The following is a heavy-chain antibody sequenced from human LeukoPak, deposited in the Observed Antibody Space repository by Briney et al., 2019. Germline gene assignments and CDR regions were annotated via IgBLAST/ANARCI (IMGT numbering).Heavy chain of an antibody. J-gene: IGHJ4*02. CDR3: ERDSRTTDFYY. D-gene: IGHD2/OR15-2a*01. CDR1: GFTFSSYW. CDR2: INSDGSGT. Sequence: TGGSLRLSCAASGFTFSSYWMHWVRQAPGKGLVWVSRINSDGSGTRYADSVKGRFTISRDNAKNTLYLQINPLRAQDTAVYYYERDSRTTDFYYWGQGTLVTVSS. V-gene: IGHV3-74*01.